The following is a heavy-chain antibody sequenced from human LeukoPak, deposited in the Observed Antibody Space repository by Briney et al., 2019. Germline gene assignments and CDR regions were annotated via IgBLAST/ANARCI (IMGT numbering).Heavy chain of an antibody. Sequence: SETLSLTCAVYGGSFSGYYWSWIHQPPGKGLEWIGEINHSGSTNYNPSLKSRVTISVDTSKNQFSLKLSSVTAADTAVYYCARGRHSSSWLYYYYYMDVWGKGTTVTVSS. V-gene: IGHV4-34*01. CDR2: INHSGST. CDR1: GGSFSGYY. D-gene: IGHD6-13*01. CDR3: ARGRHSSSWLYYYYYMDV. J-gene: IGHJ6*03.